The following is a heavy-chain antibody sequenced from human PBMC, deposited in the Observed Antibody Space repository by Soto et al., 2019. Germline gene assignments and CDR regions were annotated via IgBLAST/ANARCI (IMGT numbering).Heavy chain of an antibody. Sequence: PGGSLRLSCAASGFTFNSYAMSWVRQAPGRGLEWVSAISGSGGSTYYADSVKGRFTISRDNSKNTLYLQMNSLRAEDTAVYYCAKGQLGHYDYIWGSYREDYRGQGTQVTVSS. CDR2: ISGSGGST. D-gene: IGHD3-16*02. CDR3: AKGQLGHYDYIWGSYREDY. J-gene: IGHJ4*02. V-gene: IGHV3-23*01. CDR1: GFTFNSYA.